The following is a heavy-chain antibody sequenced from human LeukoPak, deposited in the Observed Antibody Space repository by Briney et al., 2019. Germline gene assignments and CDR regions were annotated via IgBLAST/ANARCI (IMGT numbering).Heavy chain of an antibody. CDR3: ARLPIVVVPAAIKDYCYYMDV. V-gene: IGHV4-34*01. CDR1: GGSFSGYY. J-gene: IGHJ6*03. D-gene: IGHD2-2*02. Sequence: SETLSLTCAVYGGSFSGYYWSWIRQPPGKGLEWIGEINHSGSTNYNPSLKSRVTISVDTSKNQFSLKLSSVTAADTAVYYCARLPIVVVPAAIKDYCYYMDVWGKGTTVTVSS. CDR2: INHSGST.